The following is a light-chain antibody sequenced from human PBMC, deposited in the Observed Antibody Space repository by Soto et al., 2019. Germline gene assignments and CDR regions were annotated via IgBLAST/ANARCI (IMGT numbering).Light chain of an antibody. V-gene: IGLV2-14*01. CDR1: SSDVGDYDF. CDR3: STFTSTSTILV. J-gene: IGLJ2*01. CDR2: EVS. Sequence: QSALTQPASVSGSPGQSITISCTGTSSDVGDYDFVSWYQQHPGKAPKLIIYEVSDRPSGVSNRFSGSKNGNTASLTISGRLEEDDDAYYYSTFTSTSTILVFGGGTKLTVL.